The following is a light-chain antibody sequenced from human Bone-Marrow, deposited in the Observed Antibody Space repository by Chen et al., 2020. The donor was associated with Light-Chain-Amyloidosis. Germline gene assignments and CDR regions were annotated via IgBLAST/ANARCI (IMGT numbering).Light chain of an antibody. Sequence: QSALTQSASVSGSPGQSITISCTGTSSDVGGDNHVSWYQQHPDKAPKLMIYEFTNRPSWVPDRFSGSKSDNTASLTISGLQTEDEADYFCSSYTITNTLVFGSGTGVTVL. CDR2: EFT. V-gene: IGLV2-14*01. CDR1: SSDVGGDNH. J-gene: IGLJ1*01. CDR3: SSYTITNTLV.